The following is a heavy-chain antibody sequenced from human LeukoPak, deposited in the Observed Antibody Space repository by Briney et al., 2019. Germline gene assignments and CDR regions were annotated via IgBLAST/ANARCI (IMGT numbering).Heavy chain of an antibody. D-gene: IGHD1-7*01. CDR1: GGSFSNYD. J-gene: IGHJ6*03. CDR2: FNDSGTI. CDR3: ARRWNYGRNYYMDV. Sequence: KPAETLSLTCAVYGGSFSNYDWSWLRQPTGKALVWIGEFNDSGTINYNPSLMSRVTISVDKSKNQYSLKLSSVTAADTAVYYCARRWNYGRNYYMDVWGKGATVSVS. V-gene: IGHV4-34*01.